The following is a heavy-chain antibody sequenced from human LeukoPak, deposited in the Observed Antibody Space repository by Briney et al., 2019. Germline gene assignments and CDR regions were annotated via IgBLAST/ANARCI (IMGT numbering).Heavy chain of an antibody. Sequence: GESLKISCEGSGYTFTSYWIAWVRQMPGKGLEWMGIIYPGDSDTRYSPSFQGQVTISADKSITTAFLQWSSLKASDTAMYYCARSYCRTTSCSDAFDVWGQGTMVTVSS. V-gene: IGHV5-51*01. D-gene: IGHD2-2*01. CDR1: GYTFTSYW. J-gene: IGHJ3*01. CDR2: IYPGDSDT. CDR3: ARSYCRTTSCSDAFDV.